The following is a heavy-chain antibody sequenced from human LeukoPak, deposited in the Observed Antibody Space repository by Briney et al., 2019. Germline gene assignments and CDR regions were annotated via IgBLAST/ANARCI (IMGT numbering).Heavy chain of an antibody. Sequence: SETLSLTCTVSGGSISSGSNYWSWIRQPAGKGLEWIGYIYYSGSTHYNPSLKSRVTISVDTSKNQFSLKLSSVTAADTAVYYCARALTGDSSGYYYEGNWFDPWGQGTLVTVSS. CDR3: ARALTGDSSGYYYEGNWFDP. D-gene: IGHD3-22*01. V-gene: IGHV4-61*10. CDR2: IYYSGST. CDR1: GGSISSGSNY. J-gene: IGHJ5*02.